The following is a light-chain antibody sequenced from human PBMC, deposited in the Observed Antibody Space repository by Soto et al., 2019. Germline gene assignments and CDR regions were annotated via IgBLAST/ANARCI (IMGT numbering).Light chain of an antibody. CDR1: SSDVGGYNY. Sequence: QSALTQPRSVSGSPGQSVTISCTGTSSDVGGYNYVSWYQQHPGKAPQLMIYDVSERPSGVPDRFSGSKSGNTASLTISGLQAEDEADYYCCSYAGSYTVVFGGGTKLTVL. V-gene: IGLV2-11*01. J-gene: IGLJ2*01. CDR3: CSYAGSYTVV. CDR2: DVS.